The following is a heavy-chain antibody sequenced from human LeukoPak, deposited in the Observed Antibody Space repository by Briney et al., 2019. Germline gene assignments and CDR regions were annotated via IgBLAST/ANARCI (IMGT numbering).Heavy chain of an antibody. Sequence: GGSLRLSCAGPGFTVSSSYMSCVCHAPWKRLECVSVLYSGGSIFYADYVKGRFTISRDISKNMLYLQMNSLRADDTAVYYCARGAISSWYEDWGQGTLVTVSS. CDR1: GFTVSSSY. CDR2: LYSGGSI. CDR3: ARGAISSWYED. V-gene: IGHV3-66*01. J-gene: IGHJ4*02. D-gene: IGHD6-13*01.